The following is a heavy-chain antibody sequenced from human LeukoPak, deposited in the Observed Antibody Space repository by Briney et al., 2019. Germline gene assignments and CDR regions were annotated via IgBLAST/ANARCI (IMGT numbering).Heavy chain of an antibody. J-gene: IGHJ6*03. V-gene: IGHV4-59*01. Sequence: SETLSLTCTVSGGSINSFYWTWIRQPAGKGLEWIGYIYYSGSTSYNPSLKSRVTISLDTSKNQFSLNLSSVTAADTAVYYCARSRYGNTNTNYYMDVWGKGTSVTVSS. D-gene: IGHD2-2*01. CDR1: GGSINSFY. CDR3: ARSRYGNTNTNYYMDV. CDR2: IYYSGST.